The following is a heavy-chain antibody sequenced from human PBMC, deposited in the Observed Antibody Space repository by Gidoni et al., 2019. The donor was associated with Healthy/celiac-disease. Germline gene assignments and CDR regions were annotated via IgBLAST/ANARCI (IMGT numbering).Heavy chain of an antibody. Sequence: EVQLVESGGGLGKPGGALRLSCAASGFTFSSYSMNWVRQAPGKGLEWVSSISSSSSYIYSADSVKGRFTISRDNAKNSLYLQMNSLRAEDTAVYYCARDSAVSKFDYWGQGTLVTVSS. CDR1: GFTFSSYS. D-gene: IGHD2-8*01. CDR2: ISSSSSYI. V-gene: IGHV3-21*01. CDR3: ARDSAVSKFDY. J-gene: IGHJ4*02.